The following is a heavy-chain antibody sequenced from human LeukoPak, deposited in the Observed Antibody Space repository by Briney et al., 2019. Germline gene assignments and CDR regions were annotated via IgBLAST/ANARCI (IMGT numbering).Heavy chain of an antibody. J-gene: IGHJ4*02. CDR3: ASGLPGGARHFDY. V-gene: IGHV1-69*06. CDR1: GGTFSSYA. CDR2: IIPIFGTA. Sequence: SVKVSCKASGGTFSSYAISWVRQAPGQGLEWMGRIIPIFGTANYAQKFQGRVTITADKSTSTAYMELSSLRSEDTAVYYCASGLPGGARHFDYWGQGTLVTVSS. D-gene: IGHD3-16*01.